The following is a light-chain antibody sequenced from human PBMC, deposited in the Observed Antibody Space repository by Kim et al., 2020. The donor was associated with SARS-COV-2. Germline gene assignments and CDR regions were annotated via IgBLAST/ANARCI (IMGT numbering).Light chain of an antibody. Sequence: SYELTQPPSVSVAPGKTARITCGGNNIGSKSVHWYQQKPGQAPVLVIYYDSDRPSGIPERFSGSNSGNTATLTISRVEAGDEADYYCQVWDSSSDHRVFGGVTQRPS. J-gene: IGLJ3*02. V-gene: IGLV3-21*04. CDR1: NIGSKS. CDR2: YDS. CDR3: QVWDSSSDHRV.